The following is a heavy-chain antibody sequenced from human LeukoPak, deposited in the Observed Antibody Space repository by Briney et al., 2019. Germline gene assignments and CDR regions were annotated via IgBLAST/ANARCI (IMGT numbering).Heavy chain of an antibody. J-gene: IGHJ1*01. CDR1: GFTFSSYS. Sequence: GESLRLSCAASGFTFSSYSMNWVRQAPGKGLEWVSSISSSSSYIYYADSVKGRFTISRDNAKNSLYLQMNSLRAEDTAVYYCASGGDTDSRYFKYWGQGTLVTVSS. CDR3: ASGGDTDSRYFKY. CDR2: ISSSSSYI. V-gene: IGHV3-21*01. D-gene: IGHD3-22*01.